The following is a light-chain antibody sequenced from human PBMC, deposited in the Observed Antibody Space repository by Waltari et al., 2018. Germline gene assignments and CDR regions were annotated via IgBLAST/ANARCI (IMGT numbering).Light chain of an antibody. CDR3: SSYTSSSPYV. J-gene: IGLJ1*01. CDR1: RSDVGGYNY. Sequence: QSALTQPASVSGSPGQSITISCPGTRSDVGGYNYVSWYQQHPGKAPKLMTYEVSNRPSGVSNRFSGSKSGNTASLTISGLQAEDEADYYCSSYTSSSPYVFGTGTKVTVL. CDR2: EVS. V-gene: IGLV2-14*01.